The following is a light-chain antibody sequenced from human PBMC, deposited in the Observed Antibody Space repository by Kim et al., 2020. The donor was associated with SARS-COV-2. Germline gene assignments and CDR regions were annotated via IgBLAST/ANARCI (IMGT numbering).Light chain of an antibody. Sequence: IHLTQSPSSLSASVGDRVTITCRASQGISSYLAWYQQIPGKAPNLLIYYATTLQSGVPSRFSGGGSGTDFTLTISSLQPEDFATYYCQQLNSFPPVFGPGTKVDIK. J-gene: IGKJ3*01. CDR2: YAT. V-gene: IGKV1-9*01. CDR3: QQLNSFPPV. CDR1: QGISSY.